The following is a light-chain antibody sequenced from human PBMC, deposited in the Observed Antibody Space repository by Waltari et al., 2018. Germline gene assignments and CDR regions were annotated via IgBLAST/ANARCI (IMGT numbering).Light chain of an antibody. CDR2: DVT. CDR3: NSFTLGTALLV. V-gene: IGLV2-14*03. J-gene: IGLJ2*01. CDR1: SSDVGGYKY. Sequence: QSALTQPASVSGSPGQSITISCTGTSSDVGGYKYVSWYQQHPGKAPKLIIYDVTNRPSGGVNGFFGSKSANTASLPISGLQAEDEADYYCNSFTLGTALLVFGGGTKLTVL.